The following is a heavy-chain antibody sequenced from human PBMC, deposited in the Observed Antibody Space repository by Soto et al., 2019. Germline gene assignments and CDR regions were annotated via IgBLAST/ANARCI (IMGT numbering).Heavy chain of an antibody. V-gene: IGHV4-59*08. CDR2: IYYRGNT. CDR3: VFQALYGIRHCLPVSAFLXNRSSDL. J-gene: IGHJ2*01. D-gene: IGHD2-2*02. Sequence: QGKGLEWIGYIYYRGNTGYNPSLKSRVTISLDTSKKQFSLKLNSVTAADTAVYFCVFQALYGIRHCLPVSAFLXNRSSDL.